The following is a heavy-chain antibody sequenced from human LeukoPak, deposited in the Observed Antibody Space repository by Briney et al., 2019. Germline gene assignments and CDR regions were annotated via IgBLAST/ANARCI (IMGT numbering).Heavy chain of an antibody. D-gene: IGHD6-19*01. J-gene: IGHJ4*02. CDR1: GYTFTSDG. CDR3: ARVAVAVNYFDY. V-gene: IGHV1-18*01. CDR2: ISAYNGNT. Sequence: GASVKVSCKASGYTFTSDGISWVRQGPGEGVGRMGWISAYNGNTNYAQKLPGRVTMTTDTSTSTAYMELRSLRSDDTAVYYCARVAVAVNYFDYWGQGTLVTVSS.